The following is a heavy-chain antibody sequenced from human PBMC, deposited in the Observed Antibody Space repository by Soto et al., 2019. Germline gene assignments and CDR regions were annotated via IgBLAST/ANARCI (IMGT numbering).Heavy chain of an antibody. CDR3: ARATAYDYRDEYFDS. V-gene: IGHV4-30-2*01. D-gene: IGHD4-17*01. J-gene: IGHJ4*02. CDR1: AGSISSVAYS. Sequence: SETLSLTCAVSAGSISSVAYSWSWIRQPPGKGLELIGFFSHTGSTSYNPSLKSRLTISLDRSKNQFSLKLSSVTAAETAVYYCARATAYDYRDEYFDSWXQGTLVT. CDR2: FSHTGST.